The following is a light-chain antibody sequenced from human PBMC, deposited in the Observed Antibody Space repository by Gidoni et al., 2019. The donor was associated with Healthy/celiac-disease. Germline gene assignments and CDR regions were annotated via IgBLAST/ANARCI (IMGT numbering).Light chain of an antibody. Sequence: DIQMTQSPPSLSASVGDRVTITCRGSQSISSYLNWYQQKPGKAPKLLIYAASSLQSGVPSRFSGSGSGTEVTLPISSLQPEDFATYYCQQSYSTHVLTFGGGTKVEIK. CDR2: AAS. J-gene: IGKJ4*01. V-gene: IGKV1-39*01. CDR1: QSISSY. CDR3: QQSYSTHVLT.